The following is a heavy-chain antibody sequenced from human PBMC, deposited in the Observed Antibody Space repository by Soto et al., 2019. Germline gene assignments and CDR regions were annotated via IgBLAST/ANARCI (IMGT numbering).Heavy chain of an antibody. CDR1: GGSFSGYY. Sequence: ASETLSLTCAVYGGSFSGYYWSWIRQPPGKGQEWIGEINHSGSTNYNPSLKSRVTISVDTSKNQFSLKLSSVTAADTAVYYCARNPSIRGWFDPWGQGTLVTVSS. J-gene: IGHJ5*02. CDR3: ARNPSIRGWFDP. V-gene: IGHV4-34*01. D-gene: IGHD3-10*01. CDR2: INHSGST.